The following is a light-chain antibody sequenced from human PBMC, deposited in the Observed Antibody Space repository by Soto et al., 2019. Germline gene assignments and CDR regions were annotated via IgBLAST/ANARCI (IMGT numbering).Light chain of an antibody. V-gene: IGKV3-15*01. J-gene: IGKJ4*01. CDR3: QQYTAWPLT. Sequence: EIVMTHSPATLSVSPGEKATLSGRASQSINKNLAWYQQKPGQCPRLLIDFASTRATGIPARFSGSGSGTEFSLTFSSLQSEDFAIYYCQQYTAWPLTFGGGTKVETK. CDR2: FAS. CDR1: QSINKN.